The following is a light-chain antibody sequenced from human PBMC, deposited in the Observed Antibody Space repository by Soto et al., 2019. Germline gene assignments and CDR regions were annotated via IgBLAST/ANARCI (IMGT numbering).Light chain of an antibody. V-gene: IGKV1-5*03. Sequence: IQITQSPSSLSASVGDRVTITCRASQSISSCLAWYQQKPGKAPKLLIYKASTLKSGVPSRFSGSGSGTEFTLTISSLQHDDFATYYCQHYNSKPWAFGQGTKVEIK. CDR3: QHYNSKPWA. CDR1: QSISSC. CDR2: KAS. J-gene: IGKJ1*01.